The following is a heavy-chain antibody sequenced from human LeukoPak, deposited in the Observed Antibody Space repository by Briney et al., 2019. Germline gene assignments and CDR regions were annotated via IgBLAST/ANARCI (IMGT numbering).Heavy chain of an antibody. CDR1: GFTFSSYS. CDR3: ARDGTAIRTDAFDI. Sequence: GGSLRLSCAASGFTFSSYSMNWVRQAPGKGLEWVSSISSSSSYIYYADSVKGRFTISRDNAKNSLYLQMNSLRAEDTAVYYCARDGTAIRTDAFDIWGQGTMVTVSS. CDR2: ISSSSSYI. J-gene: IGHJ3*02. V-gene: IGHV3-21*04. D-gene: IGHD2-21*02.